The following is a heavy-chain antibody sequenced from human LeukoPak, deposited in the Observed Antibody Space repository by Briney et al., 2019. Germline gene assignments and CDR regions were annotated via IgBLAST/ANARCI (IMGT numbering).Heavy chain of an antibody. Sequence: GESLKISCKGSGYSFTSYWIGWVRQMPGKGLEWMGIIYPGDSDTRFSPSFQDQVTISADKSISTAYLQWSSLKASDTAMYYCARHRAIGVRGVPWVGPNWFDPWGQGTLVTVSS. V-gene: IGHV5-51*01. D-gene: IGHD3-10*01. CDR3: ARHRAIGVRGVPWVGPNWFDP. CDR2: IYPGDSDT. CDR1: GYSFTSYW. J-gene: IGHJ5*02.